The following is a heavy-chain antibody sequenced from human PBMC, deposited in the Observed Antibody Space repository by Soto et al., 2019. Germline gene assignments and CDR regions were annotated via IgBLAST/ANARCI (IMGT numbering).Heavy chain of an antibody. CDR1: GFTFSSYA. V-gene: IGHV3-30-3*01. J-gene: IGHJ6*02. Sequence: QVQLVESGGGVVQPGRSLRLSCAASGFTFSSYAMHWVRQAPGQGLEWVALISYDGSNKYYADSVKGRFTISRDNSKNTLYLQMNSLRPEDTAVYHCARDQGGTTLYYHGMYVWGQGTTVTVSS. CDR2: ISYDGSNK. CDR3: ARDQGGTTLYYHGMYV. D-gene: IGHD1-7*01.